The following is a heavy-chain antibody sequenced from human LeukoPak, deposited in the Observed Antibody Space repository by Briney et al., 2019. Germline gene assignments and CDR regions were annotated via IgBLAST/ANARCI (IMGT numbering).Heavy chain of an antibody. D-gene: IGHD2-8*01. CDR3: ARAGSSGPYCTIGSCYGMDV. CDR2: GYCNGRG. CDR1: GGSFNDYC. V-gene: IGHV4-30-4*08. J-gene: IGHJ6*02. Sequence: SETLSLTCDVSGGSFNDYCWSWVRQPPGKGLEWVGYGYCNGRGYYNPSLRSRLTMTVDTSSNQFSLELSSVTAADTAVYYCARAGSSGPYCTIGSCYGMDVWGQGTTVTVSS.